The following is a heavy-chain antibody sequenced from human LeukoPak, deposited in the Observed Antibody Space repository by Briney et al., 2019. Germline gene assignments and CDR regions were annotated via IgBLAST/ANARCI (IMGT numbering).Heavy chain of an antibody. CDR3: ANGYSSGWYDYYYYGMDV. CDR1: GGSISSGGYY. Sequence: SETLSLTCTVSGGSISSGGYYWSWIRQHPGKGLEWIGYIYYSGSTYYNPSLKSRVTISVDTSKNQFSLKLSSVTAADTAVYYCANGYSSGWYDYYYYGMDVWGQGTTVTVFS. J-gene: IGHJ6*02. D-gene: IGHD6-19*01. CDR2: IYYSGST. V-gene: IGHV4-31*03.